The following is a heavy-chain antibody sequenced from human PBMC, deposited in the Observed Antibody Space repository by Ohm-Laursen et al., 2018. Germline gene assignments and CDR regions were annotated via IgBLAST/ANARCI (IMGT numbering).Heavy chain of an antibody. V-gene: IGHV3-21*04. D-gene: IGHD3-3*01. J-gene: IGHJ6*02. CDR1: GVTLSRHS. CDR3: AKGASQSTIFAAGMDV. CDR2: IVVNSDVT. Sequence: SLRLSCAASGVTLSRHSMNWVRQAPGKGLEWVSSIVVNSDVTYYGDSVKGRFTIARDGAQNSLHLQMNSLRAEDTAVYYCAKGASQSTIFAAGMDVWGQGTTVTVSS.